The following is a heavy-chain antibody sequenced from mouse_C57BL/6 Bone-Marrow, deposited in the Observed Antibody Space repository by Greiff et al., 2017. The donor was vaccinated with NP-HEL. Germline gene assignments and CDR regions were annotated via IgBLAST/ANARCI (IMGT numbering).Heavy chain of an antibody. V-gene: IGHV14-4*01. Sequence: EVQLQQSGAELVRPGASVKLSCTASGFNIKDDYMHWVKQRPEQGLEWIGWIDPENGDTEYASKFQGKATITADTSSNTAYLQLSSLTSEDTAVYYCTPHYGSSSAWFAYWGQGTLVTVSA. D-gene: IGHD1-1*01. CDR2: IDPENGDT. CDR1: GFNIKDDY. CDR3: TPHYGSSSAWFAY. J-gene: IGHJ3*01.